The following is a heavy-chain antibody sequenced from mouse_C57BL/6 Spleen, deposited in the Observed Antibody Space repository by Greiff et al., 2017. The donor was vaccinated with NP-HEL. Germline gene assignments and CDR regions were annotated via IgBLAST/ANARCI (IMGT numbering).Heavy chain of an antibody. CDR3: ARQDDGYYYAMDY. J-gene: IGHJ4*01. CDR1: GFTFSSYG. Sequence: EVKLVESGGDLVKPGGSLKLSCAASGFTFSSYGMSWVRQTPDKRLEWVATISSGGSYTYYQDSVKGRVTISRDNATNTLYLQMSSLKSEDTAMYYCARQDDGYYYAMDYWGQGTSVTVSS. V-gene: IGHV5-6*01. D-gene: IGHD2-3*01. CDR2: ISSGGSYT.